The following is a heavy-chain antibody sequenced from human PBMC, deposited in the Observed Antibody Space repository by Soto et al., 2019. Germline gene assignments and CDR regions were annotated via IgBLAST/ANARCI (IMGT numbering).Heavy chain of an antibody. Sequence: EVQLVESGGGLVQPGGSLRLSCAASGFTFSSSSIHWVRQAPGEGLMWVSRTTSDGSATRYADSVKGRFTISRDNAKNTLSLQMNSLRVDDTAVYYCATGRSHAFYIWGQGTMVTVSS. CDR2: TTSDGSAT. J-gene: IGHJ3*02. CDR1: GFTFSSSS. CDR3: ATGRSHAFYI. V-gene: IGHV3-74*01.